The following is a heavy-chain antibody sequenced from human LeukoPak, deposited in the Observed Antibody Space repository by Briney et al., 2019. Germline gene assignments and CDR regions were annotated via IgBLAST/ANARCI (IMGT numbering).Heavy chain of an antibody. CDR2: ISSSSSYI. CDR1: GFTFSSYS. D-gene: IGHD2-15*01. V-gene: IGHV3-21*01. CDR3: ARDRGYCSGGSCYSSLWFDP. J-gene: IGHJ5*02. Sequence: PGGSLRLSCAASGFTFSSYSMNWVRQAPGKGLEWVSSISSSSSYIYYADSVKGRFTISRDNAKNSLYLQMNSLRAEDTAVYYCARDRGYCSGGSCYSSLWFDPWGQGTLVTVSS.